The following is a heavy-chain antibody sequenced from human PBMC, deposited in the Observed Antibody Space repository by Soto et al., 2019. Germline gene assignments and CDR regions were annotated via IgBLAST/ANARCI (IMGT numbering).Heavy chain of an antibody. D-gene: IGHD2-21*02. CDR3: ARRSLAYCGGDCYSSFAFDI. J-gene: IGHJ3*02. V-gene: IGHV5-51*01. Sequence: GESLKISCKGSGYSFTSYWIGLVRQMPGKGLEWMGIIYPGDSDTRYSPSFQGQVTISADKSISTAYLQWSSLKASDTAMYYCARRSLAYCGGDCYSSFAFDIWGQGTMVTVSS. CDR1: GYSFTSYW. CDR2: IYPGDSDT.